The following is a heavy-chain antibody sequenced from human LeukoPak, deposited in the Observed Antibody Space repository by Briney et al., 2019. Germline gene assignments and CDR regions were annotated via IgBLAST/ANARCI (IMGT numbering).Heavy chain of an antibody. CDR3: SKGGSYSRGYYYYYMDV. J-gene: IGHJ6*03. D-gene: IGHD6-13*01. CDR1: GGSHRGYY. Sequence: SETLSLTCAVYGGSHRGYYWSWISLPWTRGLVCMGEINHSGSTNYNPYLQSRVTISVDTSKNQFSLTLSSVTAADTAVYYGSKGGSYSRGYYYYYMDVWGKGTTVTVSS. V-gene: IGHV4-34*01. CDR2: INHSGST.